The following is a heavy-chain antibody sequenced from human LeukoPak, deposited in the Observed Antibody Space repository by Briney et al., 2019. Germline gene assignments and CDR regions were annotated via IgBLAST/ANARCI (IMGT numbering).Heavy chain of an antibody. CDR1: GGSISSGSYY. Sequence: SETLSLTCTVSGGSISSGSYYWSWIRQPAGKGLEWIGHIYTSGSTNYNPSLKSRVTISVDTSKNQFSLKLSSVTAADTAVYYCARDPRSPPQNYDFWSGGYWYFDLWGRGTLVTVSS. CDR3: ARDPRSPPQNYDFWSGGYWYFDL. CDR2: IYTSGST. D-gene: IGHD3-3*01. V-gene: IGHV4-61*09. J-gene: IGHJ2*01.